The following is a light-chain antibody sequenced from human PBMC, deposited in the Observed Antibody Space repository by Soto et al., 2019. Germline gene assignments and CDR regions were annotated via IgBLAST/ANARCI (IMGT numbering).Light chain of an antibody. CDR2: GAS. CDR1: QSLSSSH. Sequence: EIVLTQSPGTLSLSPGERASLSCRASQSLSSSHLAWFQQKPGQAPRLLIYGASRRATDIPDRFSGSGSGTDFTLTISRLEPEDFAVYYCQHYGSSTGFTFGPGTKVDIK. V-gene: IGKV3-20*01. J-gene: IGKJ3*01. CDR3: QHYGSSTGFT.